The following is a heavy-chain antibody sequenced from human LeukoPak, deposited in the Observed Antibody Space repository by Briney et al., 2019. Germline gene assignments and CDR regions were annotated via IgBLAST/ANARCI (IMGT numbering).Heavy chain of an antibody. J-gene: IGHJ4*02. CDR3: ARISGSYSDY. V-gene: IGHV3-48*04. CDR1: GFTFSSYS. Sequence: GGSLRLSCAASGFTFSSYSMNWVRQAPGKGLEWVSYISSSSSTIYYADSVKGRFTISRDNAKNTLYLQMNSLRAEDTAVYYCARISGSYSDYWGQGTLVTVSS. D-gene: IGHD3-10*01. CDR2: ISSSSSTI.